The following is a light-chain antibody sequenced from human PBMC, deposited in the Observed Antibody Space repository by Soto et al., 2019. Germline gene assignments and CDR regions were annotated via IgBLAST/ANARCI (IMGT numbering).Light chain of an antibody. CDR3: HQRQRWPRT. Sequence: EIVSKPSPATLSAFPGHRVTLSCRASQYINTRLAWDQHRPGQAPRLLIYQPSITAAGIPARFGDSGSGTDFTLTISYVRRGDFALYYCHQRQRWPRTFGQGSKV. V-gene: IGKV3-11*01. CDR2: QPS. J-gene: IGKJ1*01. CDR1: QYINTR.